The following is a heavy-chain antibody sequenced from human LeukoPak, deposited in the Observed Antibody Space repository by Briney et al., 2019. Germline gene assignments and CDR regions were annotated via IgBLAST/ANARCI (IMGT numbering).Heavy chain of an antibody. J-gene: IGHJ4*02. CDR2: INHSGST. V-gene: IGHV4-34*01. D-gene: IGHD2-2*01. CDR3: ARARRFFVVVPAAPFFDY. Sequence: PSETLSLTCAVYGGSFSGYYWSWIRQPPGKGLEWIGEINHSGSTNYNPSLKSRVTISVDTSKNRFSLKLSSVTAADTAVYYCARARRFFVVVPAAPFFDYWGQGTLVNVSS. CDR1: GGSFSGYY.